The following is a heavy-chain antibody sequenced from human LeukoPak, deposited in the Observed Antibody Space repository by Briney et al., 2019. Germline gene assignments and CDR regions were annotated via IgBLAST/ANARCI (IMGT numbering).Heavy chain of an antibody. CDR2: IKQDGSEK. D-gene: IGHD2-15*01. J-gene: IGHJ6*01. V-gene: IGHV3-7*01. Sequence: PGGSLRLSRAASGFTFSNYWMSWVRQVPGKGLGWVANIKQDGSEKNYADSVKGRFTISRDNAKNSVDLQMNSLRVEDTAVYYCARDQELYCSGGSCSRMDVWGKGTTVTISS. CDR3: ARDQELYCSGGSCSRMDV. CDR1: GFTFSNYW.